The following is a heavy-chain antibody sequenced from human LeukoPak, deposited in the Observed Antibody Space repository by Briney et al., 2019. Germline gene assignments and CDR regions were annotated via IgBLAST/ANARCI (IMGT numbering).Heavy chain of an antibody. Sequence: GGSLRLSCTDSGFSFSSYAMSWVRQAPGEGLGWGSTISGSSGITYYADSVKGRFSISRDNSKNTLYLQINSLRAEDTAVYYCAKVGLRLGGDYWGQGTLVTVSS. CDR1: GFSFSSYA. CDR2: ISGSSGIT. CDR3: AKVGLRLGGDY. V-gene: IGHV3-23*01. J-gene: IGHJ4*02. D-gene: IGHD3-16*01.